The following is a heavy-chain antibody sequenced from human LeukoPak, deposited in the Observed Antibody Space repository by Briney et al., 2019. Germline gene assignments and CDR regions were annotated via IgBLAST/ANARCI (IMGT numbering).Heavy chain of an antibody. Sequence: GGSLRLSCAASGFTFNTHGMHWVRQAPGKGLEWVAVIWYDGSIKYYSDSVKGRFTISRDNSKNTLNLQMNSLRAEDTAVYYCVRISCTGSWCKPYSYYDMDVWGQGTTVTVSS. CDR1: GFTFNTHG. J-gene: IGHJ6*02. V-gene: IGHV3-33*01. CDR3: VRISCTGSWCKPYSYYDMDV. CDR2: IWYDGSIK. D-gene: IGHD2-8*02.